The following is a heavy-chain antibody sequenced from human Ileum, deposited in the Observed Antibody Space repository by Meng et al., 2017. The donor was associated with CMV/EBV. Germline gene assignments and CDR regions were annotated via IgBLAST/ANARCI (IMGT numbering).Heavy chain of an antibody. CDR2: ICSDDNT. CDR3: VVGYDSRKVAY. D-gene: IGHD3-3*01. Sequence: LSCPASGFTISIGPMNWVRQAPGKGLEWISVICSDDNTDYADSVKGRFTISRDDSKRTLYLQMHNLRAEDTAIYYCVVGYDSRKVAYWGQGTLVTVSS. J-gene: IGHJ4*02. CDR1: GFTISIGP. V-gene: IGHV3-53*01.